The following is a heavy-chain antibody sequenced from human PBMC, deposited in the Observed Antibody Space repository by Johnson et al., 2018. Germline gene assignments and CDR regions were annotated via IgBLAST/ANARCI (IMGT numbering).Heavy chain of an antibody. CDR3: TKVGASAYDFGMDG. J-gene: IGHJ6*02. Sequence: VELLESGGGVVQPGGSLRLSCAASGFTFSNSGMHWVRQAPGKGLEWVASISSFDGSRKDCADSVKGRFIISRDNAKNSLYLEMNNLRPEDTALYYCTKVGASAYDFGMDGWGQGTTVTGSS. D-gene: IGHD1-26*01. CDR1: GFTFSNSG. V-gene: IGHV3-30*18. CDR2: ISSFDGSRK.